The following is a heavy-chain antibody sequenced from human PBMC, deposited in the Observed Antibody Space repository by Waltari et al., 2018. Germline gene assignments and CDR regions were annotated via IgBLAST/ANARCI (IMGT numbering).Heavy chain of an antibody. CDR3: ARGVSGLNS. V-gene: IGHV4-59*11. CDR2: IYFTGST. CDR1: GGSISNHY. D-gene: IGHD2-15*01. Sequence: QVQLQESGPGLVKPSETLSLTCTVSGGSISNHYWSWIRQPPEKGLEWIGYIYFTGSTNYNPSLMGRVTISVDTSKNQFSLNVTSVTAADTAVYYCARGVSGLNSWGQGTLVTVSS. J-gene: IGHJ4*02.